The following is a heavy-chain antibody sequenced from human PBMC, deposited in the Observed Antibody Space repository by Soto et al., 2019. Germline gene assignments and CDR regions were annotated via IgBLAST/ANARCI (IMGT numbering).Heavy chain of an antibody. J-gene: IGHJ4*02. CDR3: TMCYDFWGGYDSSFDY. CDR2: IKSKSDGETT. V-gene: IGHV3-15*01. Sequence: PGGSLRLSCEASRFSFSNAWMTWVRQAPGKGLEWVGRIKSKSDGETTVYSAPVKGRFTISRDDSKNTTYLQVDSVKTEDTAVYYCTMCYDFWGGYDSSFDYWGQGTLVTVSS. CDR1: RFSFSNAW. D-gene: IGHD3-3*01.